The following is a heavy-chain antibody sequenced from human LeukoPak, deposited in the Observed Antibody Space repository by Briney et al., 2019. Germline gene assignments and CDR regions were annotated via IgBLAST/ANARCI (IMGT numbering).Heavy chain of an antibody. CDR1: GFTFSTYA. CDR3: ARGRYDWNDVGYFDY. CDR2: IFGNGRTT. V-gene: IGHV3-23*01. Sequence: GGSLRLSCATSGFTFSTYAMSWVRQAPGKGLEWVSAIFGNGRTTYSADSVKGRFAISRDNSKNTLYLQLNSLRAEDTAVYYCARGRYDWNDVGYFDYWGQGTLVSVSS. D-gene: IGHD1-1*01. J-gene: IGHJ4*02.